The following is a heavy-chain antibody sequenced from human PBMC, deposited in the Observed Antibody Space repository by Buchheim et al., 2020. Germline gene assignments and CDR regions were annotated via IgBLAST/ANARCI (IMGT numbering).Heavy chain of an antibody. J-gene: IGHJ4*02. Sequence: QVQLQQWGAGLLKPSETLSLTCAVYGGSFSGYHWSWIRQPPGKGLEWIGEINHSGSTNYNPSLKSRVTLSVQTSKNQFSLKVTSVTAADTAVYYCARATRAAVAKRGFDYWGQGTL. CDR3: ARATRAAVAKRGFDY. D-gene: IGHD6-19*01. V-gene: IGHV4-34*01. CDR1: GGSFSGYH. CDR2: INHSGST.